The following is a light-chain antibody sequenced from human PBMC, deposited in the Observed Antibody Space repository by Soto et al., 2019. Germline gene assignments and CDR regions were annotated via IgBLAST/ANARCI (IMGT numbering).Light chain of an antibody. J-gene: IGLJ2*01. V-gene: IGLV1-40*01. Sequence: QSVLTQPPSVSGAPGQSVTISCTGSSSNIGAGYDVHWYQQLPGTAPKLLIYGNSNRPSGVPDRFSGSKSGTSASLAITGLQAEDEADYYCQPYDSSLSGVVFGGGIKLTVL. CDR3: QPYDSSLSGVV. CDR1: SSNIGAGYD. CDR2: GNS.